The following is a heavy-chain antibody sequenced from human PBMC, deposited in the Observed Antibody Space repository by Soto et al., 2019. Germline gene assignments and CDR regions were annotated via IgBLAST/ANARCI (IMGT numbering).Heavy chain of an antibody. V-gene: IGHV3-23*01. CDR1: GFTFSSYA. D-gene: IGHD2-15*01. CDR2: ISGSGGST. J-gene: IGHJ4*02. CDR3: AKDFGYCSGGSCYSWGSLVSADY. Sequence: GGSLRLSCAASGFTFSSYAMSWVRQAPGKGLEWVSAISGSGGSTYYADSVKGRFTISRDNSKNTLYLQMNSLRAEDTAVYYCAKDFGYCSGGSCYSWGSLVSADYWGQGTLVTVSS.